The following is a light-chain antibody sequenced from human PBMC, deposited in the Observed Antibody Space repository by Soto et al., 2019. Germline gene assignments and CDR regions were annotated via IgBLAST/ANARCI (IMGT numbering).Light chain of an antibody. V-gene: IGKV1-33*01. CDR3: QQYDNRPPLFT. CDR2: DAS. CDR1: QDISNY. Sequence: DIQMTQSPSSLSASVGDRVTITCQASQDISNYLNWYQQKPGKAPKLLIYDASNLETGVPSRFSGSGSGTDFTFTISSLQPEDIATYYCQQYDNRPPLFTFGPVTKVDIK. J-gene: IGKJ3*01.